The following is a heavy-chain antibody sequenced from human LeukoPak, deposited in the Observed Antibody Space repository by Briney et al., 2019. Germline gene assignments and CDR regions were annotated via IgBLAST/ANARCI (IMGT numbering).Heavy chain of an antibody. V-gene: IGHV3-48*02. CDR1: GFAFSSYS. J-gene: IGHJ4*02. CDR3: ARDFFDY. Sequence: PGGSLRLSCVASGFAFSSYSMKWVRQAPGKGLEWVSYIRFGSSTVFYADSVKGRFTATRDNAKNSQHLRMNNLRDDDTSVYYCARDFFDYWGQGTLVTVSS. CDR2: IRFGSSTV.